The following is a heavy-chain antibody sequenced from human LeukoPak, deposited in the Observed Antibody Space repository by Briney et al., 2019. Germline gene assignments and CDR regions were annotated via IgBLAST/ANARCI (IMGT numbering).Heavy chain of an antibody. CDR3: AKDPLVTGTTSYCFDP. J-gene: IGHJ5*02. Sequence: GGSLRLSCAASGFTFSIYRMNWVRQAPGKGLEWVTSISSGSSHIYYADSVKGRFTISRDNAKNSLYLQMNSLRAEDTAIYYCAKDPLVTGTTSYCFDPWGQGTLVTVSS. V-gene: IGHV3-21*04. CDR1: GFTFSIYR. CDR2: ISSGSSHI. D-gene: IGHD1-7*01.